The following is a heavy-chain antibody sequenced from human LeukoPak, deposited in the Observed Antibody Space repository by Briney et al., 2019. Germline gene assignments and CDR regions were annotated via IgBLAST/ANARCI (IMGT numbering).Heavy chain of an antibody. CDR3: AREAYGDYVERSY. Sequence: PGGSLRLSCAASGFTFSSYWMHWVRQAPGKGLVWVSRINSDGSSTSYADSVKGRFTISRDNAKNTLYLQMNSLRAEDTAVYYCAREAYGDYVERSYWGQGTLVTVSS. V-gene: IGHV3-74*01. CDR2: INSDGSST. D-gene: IGHD4-17*01. J-gene: IGHJ4*02. CDR1: GFTFSSYW.